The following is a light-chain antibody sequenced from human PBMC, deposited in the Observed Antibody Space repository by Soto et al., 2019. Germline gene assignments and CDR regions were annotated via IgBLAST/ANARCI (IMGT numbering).Light chain of an antibody. CDR3: CSYAGSSTFWV. CDR1: SSDVGSYNL. J-gene: IGLJ3*02. CDR2: EGS. Sequence: QSALTQPASVSGSPGQSITISCTGTSSDVGSYNLVSWYQQHPGKAPKLMIYEGSKRPSGVSNRFSGSKSGNTASLTISGRPAEDEADYYCCSYAGSSTFWVFGGGTKLTVL. V-gene: IGLV2-23*03.